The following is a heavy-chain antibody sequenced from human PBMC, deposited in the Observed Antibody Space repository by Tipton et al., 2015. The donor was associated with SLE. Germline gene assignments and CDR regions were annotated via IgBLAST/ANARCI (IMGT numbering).Heavy chain of an antibody. V-gene: IGHV4-59*11. CDR3: ARDRSGYNYNGMDV. CDR1: GDSIGAHY. Sequence: TLSLTCTVSGDSIGAHYWAWIRQPPGKGLEWIGNIYNSGSTNYNPSLKSRVTISVDTSKNQFSLKVSSVTAADTAVYFCARDRSGYNYNGMDVWDQGTTVTVSS. J-gene: IGHJ6*02. CDR2: IYNSGST.